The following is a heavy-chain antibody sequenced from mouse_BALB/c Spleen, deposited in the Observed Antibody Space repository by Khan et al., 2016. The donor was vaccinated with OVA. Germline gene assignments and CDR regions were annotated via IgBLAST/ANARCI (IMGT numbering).Heavy chain of an antibody. Sequence: QVQLKQSGPGLVQPSQSLSITCTVSGFSLSNYSVHWVRQSPEKGLEWLGVIWSAGSTDYNAAFISRLTISKDNSRSQVFFKMNSLQPNDTAIYYWARRGYDYGRGALFAYWGQGTLVTVSA. V-gene: IGHV2-2*02. D-gene: IGHD2-4*01. J-gene: IGHJ3*01. CDR3: ARRGYDYGRGALFAY. CDR2: IWSAGST. CDR1: GFSLSNYS.